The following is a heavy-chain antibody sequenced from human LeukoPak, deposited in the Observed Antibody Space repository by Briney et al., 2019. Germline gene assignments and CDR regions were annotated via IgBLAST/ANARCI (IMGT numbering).Heavy chain of an antibody. J-gene: IGHJ4*02. CDR3: AKSVASDAY. CDR1: GFTFSSYG. D-gene: IGHD5-12*01. V-gene: IGHV3-30*02. CDR2: IWSDGSYK. Sequence: PGGSLRLSCAASGFTFSSYGMHWVRQAPGKGLEWVAVIWSDGSYKNYADSVKGRFTISRDNSKNTLSLQMNGLIPEDTAVYYCAKSVASDAYWGQGTLVTVSS.